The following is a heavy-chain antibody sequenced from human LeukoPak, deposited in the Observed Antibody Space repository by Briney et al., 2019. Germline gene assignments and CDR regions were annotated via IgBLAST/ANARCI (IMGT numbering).Heavy chain of an antibody. CDR1: GGSISSSSYY. Sequence: SETLSLTCTVSGGSISSSSYYWGWIRQPPGKGLEWIGSIYYSGSTYYNPSLKSRVTISVDTSKNQFSLKLSSVTAADTAVYYCARGAYCGGDCYAGGVYWGQGTLVTVSS. CDR3: ARGAYCGGDCYAGGVY. CDR2: IYYSGST. D-gene: IGHD2-21*02. V-gene: IGHV4-39*01. J-gene: IGHJ4*02.